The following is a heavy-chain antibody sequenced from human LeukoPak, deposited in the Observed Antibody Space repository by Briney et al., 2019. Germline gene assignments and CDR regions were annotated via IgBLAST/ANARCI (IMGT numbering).Heavy chain of an antibody. CDR3: ARVEYSSGWYGIWWFDP. CDR2: ISYDGSNK. V-gene: IGHV3-30*19. D-gene: IGHD6-19*01. Sequence: GGSLRLSCAASGFTFSSYGMHWVRQAPGKGLEWVAVISYDGSNKYYADSVKGRFTISRDNSKNTLYLQMNSLRAEDTAVYYCARVEYSSGWYGIWWFDPWGQGTLVTVSS. J-gene: IGHJ5*02. CDR1: GFTFSSYG.